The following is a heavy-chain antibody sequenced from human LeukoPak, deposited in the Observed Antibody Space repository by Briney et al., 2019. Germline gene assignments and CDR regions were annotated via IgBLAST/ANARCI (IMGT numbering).Heavy chain of an antibody. D-gene: IGHD3-10*01. Sequence: PGGSLRLSCAASGFTFTSYGMSWVRQGPGKGLEWVSGINWSGVSTGYADSVKGRFTIYRDNAKNSLYLQMNSLRAEDTALYYCAGAYGSGSYDDAFGIWGQGTLVTVSS. J-gene: IGHJ3*02. CDR2: INWSGVST. CDR3: AGAYGSGSYDDAFGI. V-gene: IGHV3-20*04. CDR1: GFTFTSYG.